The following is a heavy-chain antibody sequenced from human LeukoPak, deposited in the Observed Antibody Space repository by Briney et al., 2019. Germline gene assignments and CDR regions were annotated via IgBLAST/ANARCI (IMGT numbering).Heavy chain of an antibody. V-gene: IGHV1-2*06. J-gene: IGHJ4*02. CDR2: INPNSGGT. Sequence: ASVKVSCKASGYTFTGYYMHWLRQAPGQGLEWMGRINPNSGGTNYAQKFQGRVTMTRDTSISTAYMELSRLRSDDTAVYYCASSGLRFLEWLLPSGYWGQGTLVTVSS. CDR1: GYTFTGYY. D-gene: IGHD3-3*01. CDR3: ASSGLRFLEWLLPSGY.